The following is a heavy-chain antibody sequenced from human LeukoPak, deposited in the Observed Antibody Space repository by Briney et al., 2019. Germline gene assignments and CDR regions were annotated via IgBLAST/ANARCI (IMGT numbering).Heavy chain of an antibody. Sequence: PGGSLRLSCAASGFTFSSHGMHWVRQAPGKGLEWVAFVRYDGSNNYYADSVKGRFTISRDNSKNTLYLQMNSLRAEDTAVYYCAKDLDSLVGVGGYWGQGTLVTVSS. CDR2: VRYDGSNN. D-gene: IGHD1-26*01. J-gene: IGHJ4*02. CDR1: GFTFSSHG. CDR3: AKDLDSLVGVGGY. V-gene: IGHV3-30*02.